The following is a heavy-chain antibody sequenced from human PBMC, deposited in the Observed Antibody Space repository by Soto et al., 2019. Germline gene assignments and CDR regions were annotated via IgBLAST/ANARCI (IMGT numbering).Heavy chain of an antibody. CDR3: ARHTVQQLDTPYNWFDP. CDR2: IYYSGST. J-gene: IGHJ5*02. D-gene: IGHD6-13*01. V-gene: IGHV4-59*01. Sequence: SETLSLTCTVSGGSISSYYWSWIRQPPGKGLEWIGYIYYSGSTNYNPSLKSRVTISVDTSKNQFSLKLSSVTAADTAVYYCARHTVQQLDTPYNWFDPWGQGTLVTVSS. CDR1: GGSISSYY.